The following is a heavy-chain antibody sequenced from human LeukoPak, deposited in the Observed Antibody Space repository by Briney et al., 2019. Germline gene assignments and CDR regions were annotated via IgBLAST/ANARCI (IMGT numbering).Heavy chain of an antibody. CDR2: ISSNGGST. CDR1: GFTFSDYS. V-gene: IGHV3-64*01. Sequence: GGSLRLSCSASGFTFSDYSMHWVRQAPGKGLEYVSAISSNGGSTYYASSVKGRFTISRDNSKNTLYLQMGSLRTEDMAVYYCARVAARVSLDYWGQGTLVAVSS. D-gene: IGHD2-15*01. J-gene: IGHJ4*02. CDR3: ARVAARVSLDY.